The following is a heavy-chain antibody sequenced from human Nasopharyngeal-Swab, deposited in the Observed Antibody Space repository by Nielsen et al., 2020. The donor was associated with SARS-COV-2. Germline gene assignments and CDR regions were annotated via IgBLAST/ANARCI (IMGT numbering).Heavy chain of an antibody. Sequence: ASVKVSCKASGYTFTSYYMHWVRQAPGQGFEWMGIINPSGGSTSYAQKFQGRVTMTRDTSTSTVYMELSSLRSEDTAVYYCARDGNTVTTGYYGMDVWGQGTTVTVSS. CDR2: INPSGGST. CDR3: ARDGNTVTTGYYGMDV. V-gene: IGHV1-46*01. J-gene: IGHJ6*02. D-gene: IGHD4-17*01. CDR1: GYTFTSYY.